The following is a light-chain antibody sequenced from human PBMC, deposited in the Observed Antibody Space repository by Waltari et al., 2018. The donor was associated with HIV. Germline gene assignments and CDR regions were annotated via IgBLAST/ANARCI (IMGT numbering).Light chain of an antibody. V-gene: IGLV2-8*01. Sequence: QSALTQPPSASGSPGQSVTISCTGTSSDVGGYDFVSWYQHRAGKVPKLIIYAVTSRPSGVPDRFSGSKSGNTSSLTVSGLRAEDEADYDCTSYAGDTNYLVFGTGTKVTVL. CDR2: AVT. CDR3: TSYAGDTNYLV. CDR1: SSDVGGYDF. J-gene: IGLJ1*01.